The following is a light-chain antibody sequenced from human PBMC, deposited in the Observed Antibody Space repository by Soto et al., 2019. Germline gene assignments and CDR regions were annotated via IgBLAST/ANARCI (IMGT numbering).Light chain of an antibody. J-gene: IGKJ5*01. CDR2: GAS. CDR1: QSVSNN. CDR3: QQYNNWPIT. Sequence: EIVLTQSPGTLSLSPVERATLSCMASQSVSNNYLAWYQQKPGQAPRLLIYGASNRATGIPDRFSGSGSGTEFTLTISSLQSEDFEIYYCQQYNNWPITFGQGTRLEI. V-gene: IGKV3D-15*01.